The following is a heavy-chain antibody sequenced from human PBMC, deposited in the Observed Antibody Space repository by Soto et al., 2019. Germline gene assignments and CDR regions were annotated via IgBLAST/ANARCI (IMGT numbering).Heavy chain of an antibody. J-gene: IGHJ4*02. CDR1: GGSISSGDYY. D-gene: IGHD2-21*02. CDR2: IYYSGST. V-gene: IGHV4-30-4*01. Sequence: QVQLQESGPGLVKPSQTLSLTCTVSGGSISSGDYYWSWIRQPPGTGLEWIGYIYYSGSTYYNPSLKSRVTISVDTSKNQFSLKLSSVTAADTAVYYCARAPHIVVVTAIGPFDYWGKGTMVTVSS. CDR3: ARAPHIVVVTAIGPFDY.